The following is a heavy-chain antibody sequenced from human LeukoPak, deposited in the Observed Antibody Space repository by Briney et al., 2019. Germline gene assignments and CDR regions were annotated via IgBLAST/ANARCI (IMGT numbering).Heavy chain of an antibody. V-gene: IGHV5-51*01. Sequence: GESLKISCKGSGYSFTSYWIGWVRQMPGKGLEWMGIIYPGDSDTRYSPSFQGQVTISVDKSISTAYLQWSSLKASDTAMYYCARSSGHYYDSSGYSPWGQGTLVTVSS. CDR1: GYSFTSYW. CDR2: IYPGDSDT. CDR3: ARSSGHYYDSSGYSP. J-gene: IGHJ5*02. D-gene: IGHD3-22*01.